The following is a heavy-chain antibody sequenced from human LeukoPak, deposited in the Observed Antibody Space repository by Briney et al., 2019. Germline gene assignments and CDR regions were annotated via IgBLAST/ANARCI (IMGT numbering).Heavy chain of an antibody. CDR3: ARTTVVAKYFDY. CDR1: GGSISSGGYY. Sequence: SETLSLTCTVSGGSISSGGYYWSWIRQHPGKGLEWIGYIYYSGSTYYNPSLKSRLTISVDTSKNQFSLKLSSVTAADTAVYYCARTTVVAKYFDYWGQGTLVTVSS. D-gene: IGHD4-23*01. J-gene: IGHJ4*02. V-gene: IGHV4-31*03. CDR2: IYYSGST.